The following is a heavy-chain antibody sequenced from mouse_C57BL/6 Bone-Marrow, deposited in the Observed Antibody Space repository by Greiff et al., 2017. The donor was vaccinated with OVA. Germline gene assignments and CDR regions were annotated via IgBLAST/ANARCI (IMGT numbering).Heavy chain of an antibody. J-gene: IGHJ3*01. Sequence: QVQLQQPGAELVRPGASVKLSCKASGYTFTSYWMRWVKQRPGQGLEWIGEIDPSDSYTYYNQKFKGKATLTADTSSSTAYMQLSSLTSEDSAVYYCARRRSDAPWFAYWGQGTLVTVSA. CDR3: ARRRSDAPWFAY. V-gene: IGHV1-50*01. CDR2: IDPSDSYT. CDR1: GYTFTSYW.